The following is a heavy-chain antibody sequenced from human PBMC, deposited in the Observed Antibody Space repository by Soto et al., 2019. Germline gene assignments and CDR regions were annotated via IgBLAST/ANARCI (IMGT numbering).Heavy chain of an antibody. CDR2: INHSGST. CDR1: GGSFSGYY. D-gene: IGHD6-13*01. Sequence: KTSETLSLTCAVYGGSFSGYYWSWIRQPPGKGLGWIGEINHSGSTNYNPSLKSRVTISVDTSKNQFSLKLSSVTAADTAVYYCARGYSYGPRGGGDYWGQGTLVTVSS. V-gene: IGHV4-34*01. J-gene: IGHJ4*02. CDR3: ARGYSYGPRGGGDY.